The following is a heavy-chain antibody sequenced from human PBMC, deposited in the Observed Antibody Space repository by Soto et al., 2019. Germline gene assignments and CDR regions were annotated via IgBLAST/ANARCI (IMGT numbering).Heavy chain of an antibody. CDR1: GYTFTSYA. D-gene: IGHD5-18*01. Sequence: GASVKVSCKASGYTFTSYAMHWVRQAPGQRLEWMGWINAGNGNTKYSQKFQGRVAITRDTSASTAYMELSSLRSEDTAVYYCARTAWQAGDSYGYGHYYYGMDVWGQGTTVTVSS. CDR2: INAGNGNT. V-gene: IGHV1-3*01. CDR3: ARTAWQAGDSYGYGHYYYGMDV. J-gene: IGHJ6*02.